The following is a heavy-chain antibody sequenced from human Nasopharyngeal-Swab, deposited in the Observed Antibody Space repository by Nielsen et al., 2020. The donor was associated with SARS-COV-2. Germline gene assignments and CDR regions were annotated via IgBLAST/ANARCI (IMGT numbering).Heavy chain of an antibody. CDR2: INPNNGAT. J-gene: IGHJ4*02. CDR3: ARRHGVVEGSGWNYFDF. D-gene: IGHD6-19*01. Sequence: ASVKVSCKASGYTFTGYYIQWVRQAPGQGLEWMGWINPNNGATQYAQKFQGRVTMTTDTSTTTAYMELRSLKSDDTAVYYCARRHGVVEGSGWNYFDFWGQGTLVTVPS. CDR1: GYTFTGYY. V-gene: IGHV1-2*02.